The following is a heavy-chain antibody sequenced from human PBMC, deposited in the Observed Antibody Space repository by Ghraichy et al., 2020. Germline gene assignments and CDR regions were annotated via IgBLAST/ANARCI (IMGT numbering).Heavy chain of an antibody. CDR1: GGSFSGYY. V-gene: IGHV4-34*01. CDR2: ILHTGNT. CDR3: ARGRRGPLRFDF. Sequence: SETLSLTCAVSGGSFSGYYWSWIRQPPGKGLEWIGEILHTGNTNYNPSLKSRVTISVDTSKKQFSLNLTSVTAADTAVYYCARGRRGPLRFDFWGQGAVVTVSS. D-gene: IGHD5/OR15-5a*01. J-gene: IGHJ4*02.